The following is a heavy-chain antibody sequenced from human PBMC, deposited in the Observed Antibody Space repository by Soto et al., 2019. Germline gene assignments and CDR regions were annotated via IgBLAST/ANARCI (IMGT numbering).Heavy chain of an antibody. J-gene: IGHJ4*02. CDR3: AKVGKTAHFDY. V-gene: IGHV3-23*01. CDR1: GFTFSSYA. D-gene: IGHD5-18*01. Sequence: GGSLRLSCAAWGFTFSSYARSWVRQAPGKGLEWVSAISGSGGTTSYAHSVKGRFTISPDNSKNTLYLQMNSLRAEDTAVYYCAKVGKTAHFDYWGQGTLVTVSS. CDR2: ISGSGGTT.